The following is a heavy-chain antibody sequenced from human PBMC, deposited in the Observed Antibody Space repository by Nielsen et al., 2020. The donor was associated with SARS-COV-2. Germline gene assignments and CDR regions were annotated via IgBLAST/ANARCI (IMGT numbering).Heavy chain of an antibody. V-gene: IGHV3-15*01. CDR2: IKSKTDGGTT. CDR3: ARVRTGGYYYDESGFPRGGFDY. J-gene: IGHJ4*02. D-gene: IGHD3-22*01. Sequence: WIRQPPGKGLEWVGRIKSKTDGGTTDYAAPVKGRFTISRDDSKNTLYLQMNSLKTEDTAMYYCARVRTGGYYYDESGFPRGGFDYWGQGTLVTVSS.